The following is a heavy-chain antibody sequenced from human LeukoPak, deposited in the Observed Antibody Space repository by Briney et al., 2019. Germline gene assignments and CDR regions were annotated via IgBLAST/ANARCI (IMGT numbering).Heavy chain of an antibody. CDR1: GFTFSSYG. CDR3: ARGDGSGYYGSGIDYGMDV. V-gene: IGHV3-33*01. CDR2: IWYVGSNK. D-gene: IGHD3-10*01. J-gene: IGHJ6*02. Sequence: SGRSLRLSCAASGFTFSSYGMHWVSQAPGKGLEWVAVIWYVGSNKYYADSVKGRFTISRDNSKNTLYLQMNSLRAEDTAVYYCARGDGSGYYGSGIDYGMDVWGQGTTVTVSS.